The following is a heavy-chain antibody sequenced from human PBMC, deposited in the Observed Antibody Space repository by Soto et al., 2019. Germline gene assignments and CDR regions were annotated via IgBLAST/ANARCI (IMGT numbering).Heavy chain of an antibody. CDR2: AYYRSQWYY. D-gene: IGHD2-21*02. Sequence: PSRTLSLTCAXSPDSLSSNTAAWNSVLQSPWRRLEWLGRAYYRSQWYYDAAVSVKSRIIAIPDTSKNQFSLQLNSVTPEDTAVYYCTKQKGDSRTYKGMDVWGQGTTVSVSS. CDR1: PDSLSSNTAA. V-gene: IGHV6-1*01. J-gene: IGHJ6*02. CDR3: TKQKGDSRTYKGMDV.